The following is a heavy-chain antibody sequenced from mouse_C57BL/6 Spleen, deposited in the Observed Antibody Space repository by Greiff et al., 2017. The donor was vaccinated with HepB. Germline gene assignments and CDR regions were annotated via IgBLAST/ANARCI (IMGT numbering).Heavy chain of an antibody. CDR3: AREGSGSPPYYAMDY. Sequence: VQLQQSGPELVKPGASVKIPCKASGYTFTDYNMDWVKQSHGKSLEWIGDINPNNGGTIYNQKFKGKATLTVDKSSSTAYMELRSLTSEDTAVYYCAREGSGSPPYYAMDYWGQGTSVTVSS. D-gene: IGHD1-1*01. CDR1: GYTFTDYN. V-gene: IGHV1-18*01. CDR2: INPNNGGT. J-gene: IGHJ4*01.